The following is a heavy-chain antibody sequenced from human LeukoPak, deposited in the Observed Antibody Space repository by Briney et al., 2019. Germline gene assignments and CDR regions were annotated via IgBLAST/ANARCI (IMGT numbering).Heavy chain of an antibody. CDR3: ARSPTKRVTEDY. Sequence: SETLSLNCTVYGGSFSDYYWSWIRQPPGKGLEWIGEINHSGSTKYNPSLKSRVTISADTTNNQFSLNLTSVTAADTAVYYCARSPTKRVTEDYWGQGTLVTVSS. V-gene: IGHV4-34*01. CDR1: GGSFSDYY. D-gene: IGHD5-18*01. CDR2: INHSGST. J-gene: IGHJ4*02.